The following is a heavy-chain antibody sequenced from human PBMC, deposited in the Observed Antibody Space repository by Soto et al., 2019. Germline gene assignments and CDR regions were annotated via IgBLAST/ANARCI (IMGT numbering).Heavy chain of an antibody. CDR3: AHSRARILLWSFDY. D-gene: IGHD4-17*01. CDR2: IYWDDDK. J-gene: IGHJ4*02. Sequence: QITLKESGPTLVTPTQTLTLTCTFSGFSFGTSGEGVARIRQPPGNALEWLALIYWDDDKPYSPSRKNRLTITKDTSKNQVVPTMSNMDSVDTATYYCAHSRARILLWSFDYWGQGTLVTVSS. V-gene: IGHV2-5*02. CDR1: GFSFGTSGEG.